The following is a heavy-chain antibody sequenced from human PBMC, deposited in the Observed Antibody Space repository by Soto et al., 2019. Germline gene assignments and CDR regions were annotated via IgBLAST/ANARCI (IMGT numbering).Heavy chain of an antibody. CDR2: IYYSGST. V-gene: IGHV4-31*03. Sequence: QVQLQESGPGLVKPSQNLSLTCTVSGGSISSGGYYWSWIRQHPGKGLEWIGYIYYSGSTYYNPSLKSRVTISVDTSKNQFSLKLSSVTAADTAVYYCARVRTMVRGVINSAFDIWGQGTMVTVSS. CDR1: GGSISSGGYY. J-gene: IGHJ3*02. CDR3: ARVRTMVRGVINSAFDI. D-gene: IGHD3-10*01.